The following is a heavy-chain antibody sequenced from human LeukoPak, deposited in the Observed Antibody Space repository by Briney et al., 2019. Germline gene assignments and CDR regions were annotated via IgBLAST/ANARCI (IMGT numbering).Heavy chain of an antibody. Sequence: GGSLRLSCAASGFTFSTYAMSWVRQAPGKGLEWVSAISGSGGSTFNADSVKGRFTISRDNSKNTLSLQMNSLRAEDTAIYYCAKDHPSGYYFDYWGRGTLVTVSS. CDR1: GFTFSTYA. CDR2: ISGSGGST. V-gene: IGHV3-23*01. J-gene: IGHJ4*02. D-gene: IGHD1-14*01. CDR3: AKDHPSGYYFDY.